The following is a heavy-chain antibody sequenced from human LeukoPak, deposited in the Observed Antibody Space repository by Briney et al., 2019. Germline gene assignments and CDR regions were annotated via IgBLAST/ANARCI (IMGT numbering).Heavy chain of an antibody. CDR2: ISYDGSNK. J-gene: IGHJ4*02. V-gene: IGHV3-30*18. D-gene: IGHD2-15*01. CDR1: GVTFRSYG. CDR3: AKDGVGLDYYLDY. Sequence: GGSLRLSCAASGVTFRSYGMHWVRQAPGKGLEWVAVISYDGSNKYYADSVKGRFTISRDNSKNTLYLQMNSLRAEDTAVYYCAKDGVGLDYYLDYWGQGTLVTVSS.